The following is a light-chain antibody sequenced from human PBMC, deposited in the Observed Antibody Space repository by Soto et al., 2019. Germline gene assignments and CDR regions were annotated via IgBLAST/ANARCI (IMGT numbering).Light chain of an antibody. CDR2: EAS. CDR3: QQDNSYFRT. Sequence: DIQMTQSPSTLSASVGDRVTITCRASQSISSWLAWYQQKPGKAPKLLIYEASRLGIGVPSRFSGSGSGTEFTLTISSMQPDDFATYYCQQDNSYFRTFGQGTKV. J-gene: IGKJ1*01. V-gene: IGKV1-5*03. CDR1: QSISSW.